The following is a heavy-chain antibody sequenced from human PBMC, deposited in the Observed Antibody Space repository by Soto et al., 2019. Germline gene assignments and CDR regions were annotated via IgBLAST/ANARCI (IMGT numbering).Heavy chain of an antibody. D-gene: IGHD1-1*01. CDR1: RVILNRQR. CDR2: SGPDGNSI. Sequence: GGSLKLARAPSRVILNRQRMDWVRQAPGQGLVWGSHSGPDGNSIRDADSVQGRFTISRDNALNTLYLQMNSLRDEDSAGYYCVRDNNWSYDYWGQGILVTVSS. J-gene: IGHJ4*02. V-gene: IGHV3-74*01. CDR3: VRDNNWSYDY.